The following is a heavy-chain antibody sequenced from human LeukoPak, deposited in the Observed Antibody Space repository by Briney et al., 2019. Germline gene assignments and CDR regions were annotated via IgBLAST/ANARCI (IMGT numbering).Heavy chain of an antibody. Sequence: SETLSLTCTVSGGSISNYYWSWIRQPPGKGLECVGYVYYSGNPDYNPSLKSRVTISIATSKNQFSLKLSSVTAADTAVYYCARDQYSGRFDYWGQGTLVTVSS. J-gene: IGHJ4*02. D-gene: IGHD1-26*01. CDR2: VYYSGNP. CDR3: ARDQYSGRFDY. V-gene: IGHV4-59*01. CDR1: GGSISNYY.